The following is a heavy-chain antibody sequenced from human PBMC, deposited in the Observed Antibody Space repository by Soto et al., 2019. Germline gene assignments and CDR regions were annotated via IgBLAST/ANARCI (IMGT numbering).Heavy chain of an antibody. CDR1: EGTFNSYA. J-gene: IGHJ4*02. CDR3: ASGASRWYPYFFDS. Sequence: QAQVVQSGAEVRKPGSSVKLSCKASEGTFNSYAIAWVRQAPGQGLEWMGGIIPYYNTLNYAQKCQDRVTNTADDSTNTVYMELSSLRSDDTAVYFCASGASRWYPYFFDSWAQGTLVTVSS. V-gene: IGHV1-69*01. D-gene: IGHD6-13*01. CDR2: IIPYYNTL.